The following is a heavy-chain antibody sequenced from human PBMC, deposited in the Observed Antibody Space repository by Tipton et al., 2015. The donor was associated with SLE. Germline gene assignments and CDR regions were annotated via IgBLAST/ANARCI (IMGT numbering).Heavy chain of an antibody. CDR3: ARVNDFLLYGMDV. CDR1: GGSTTTNY. J-gene: IGHJ6*02. Sequence: TLSLTCTVSGGSTTTNYWNWIRQPPGKGLEWIGYIHDSGSTKCNPSLKSRVTISLDTSKNQLSLKMSSVTAADTAVYYCARVNDFLLYGMDVWGQGTTVTVSS. D-gene: IGHD3-3*01. CDR2: IHDSGST. V-gene: IGHV4-59*01.